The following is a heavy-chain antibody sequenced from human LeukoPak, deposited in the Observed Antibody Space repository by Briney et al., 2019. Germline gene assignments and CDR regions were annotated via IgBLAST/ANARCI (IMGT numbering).Heavy chain of an antibody. CDR3: AKDPNPPVDYYDSSGYLGY. V-gene: IGHV3-30*02. CDR1: GFTFSSYG. CDR2: IRYDGSNK. D-gene: IGHD3-22*01. J-gene: IGHJ4*02. Sequence: GGSLRLSCAASGFTFSSYGMHWVRQAPGKGLEWVAFIRYDGSNKYYADSVKGRFTISRDNSKNTLYLQMNSLRAEDTAVYYCAKDPNPPVDYYDSSGYLGYWGQGTLVTVSS.